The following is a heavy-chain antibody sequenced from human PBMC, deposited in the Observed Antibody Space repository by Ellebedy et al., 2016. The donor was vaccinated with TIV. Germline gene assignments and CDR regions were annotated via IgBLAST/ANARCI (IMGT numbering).Heavy chain of an antibody. CDR3: ARGFTYGSGSSSMGGD. CDR2: IHHSGST. Sequence: MPSETLSLTCNVSGYFISSGHYWGWIRQAPGKGLEWNGSIHHSGSTYYNSSLESRVTISVDTSTNQFSLALSAVTAADTAIYYCARGFTYGSGSSSMGGDWGQGTLVTVSS. V-gene: IGHV4-38-2*02. D-gene: IGHD3-10*01. J-gene: IGHJ4*02. CDR1: GYFISSGHY.